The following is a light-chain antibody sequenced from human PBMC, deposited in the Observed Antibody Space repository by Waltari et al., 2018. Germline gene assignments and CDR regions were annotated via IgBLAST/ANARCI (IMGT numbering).Light chain of an antibody. CDR3: SSYISSDTLEL. J-gene: IGLJ2*01. V-gene: IGLV2-14*01. CDR1: SSDVGGYNY. Sequence: HSALTQPASVSGSPGQSITISCTGTSSDVGGYNYVSWYQQHPGKAPKLMIYEGRKRPSGVSNRFSGSKSGNTASLTISGLQAEDEADYYCSSYISSDTLELFGGGTSLTVL. CDR2: EGR.